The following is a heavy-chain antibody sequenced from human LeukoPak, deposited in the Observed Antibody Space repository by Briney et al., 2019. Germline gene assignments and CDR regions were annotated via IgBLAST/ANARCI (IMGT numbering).Heavy chain of an antibody. V-gene: IGHV1-2*02. Sequence: EASVKVSCKASGYTFTGYYMHWVRQAPGQGLEWMGWINPNSGGTNYAQKFQGRVTMTRDTSISTAYMELSRLRSDDTAVYYCARVEKIAVAGTFDYWGQGTLVTVSS. CDR1: GYTFTGYY. J-gene: IGHJ4*02. CDR3: ARVEKIAVAGTFDY. CDR2: INPNSGGT. D-gene: IGHD6-19*01.